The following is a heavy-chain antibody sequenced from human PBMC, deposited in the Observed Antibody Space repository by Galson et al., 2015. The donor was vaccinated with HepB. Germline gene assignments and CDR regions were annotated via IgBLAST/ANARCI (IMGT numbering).Heavy chain of an antibody. CDR3: ARDGVMGWSRSKRYFDY. Sequence: SVKVSCKASGYKFSSYGLNWVRQAPGQGLEWMGWISTYNGDTNCPKKFQGRVSMTTDTSTNTAYMELRSLTTGDTAMYYCARDGVMGWSRSKRYFDYWGQGTLVIVSP. D-gene: IGHD3-3*01. CDR2: ISTYNGDT. V-gene: IGHV1-18*04. J-gene: IGHJ4*02. CDR1: GYKFSSYG.